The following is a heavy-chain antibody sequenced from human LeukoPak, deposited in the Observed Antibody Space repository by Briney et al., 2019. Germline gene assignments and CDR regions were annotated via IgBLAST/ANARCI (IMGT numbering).Heavy chain of an antibody. CDR2: IRGSGGST. CDR3: ARDLLGYCSSTSCSPRWFDP. Sequence: PGGSLRLSCAASGFTFSNYAVSWVRQAPGKGLEWVSVIRGSGGSTYYADSVKGRFTISRDNSKNTLYLQMNSLRAEDTAVYYCARDLLGYCSSTSCSPRWFDPWGQGTLVTVSS. V-gene: IGHV3-23*01. D-gene: IGHD2-2*01. J-gene: IGHJ5*02. CDR1: GFTFSNYA.